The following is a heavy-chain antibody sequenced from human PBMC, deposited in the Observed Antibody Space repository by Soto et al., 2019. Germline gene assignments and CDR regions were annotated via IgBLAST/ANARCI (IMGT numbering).Heavy chain of an antibody. CDR2: IYYTGIT. CDR3: ATGYGSSWYDY. V-gene: IGHV4-39*01. D-gene: IGHD6-13*01. Sequence: QLQLQESGPGLVKPSETLSLTCGVSGGSISSSSPYWGWIRQPPGKGLQWIGNIYYTGITYFNPSLKSRVTISVDTSKQQFFLKWTSVTAADTAVYYCATGYGSSWYDYWGQGTLVTVAS. J-gene: IGHJ4*02. CDR1: GGSISSSSPY.